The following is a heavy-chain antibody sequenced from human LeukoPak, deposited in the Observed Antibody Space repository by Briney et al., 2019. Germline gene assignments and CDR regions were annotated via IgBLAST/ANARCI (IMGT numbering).Heavy chain of an antibody. D-gene: IGHD3-22*01. V-gene: IGHV3-74*01. CDR2: INREGSIT. J-gene: IGHJ4*02. CDR3: AGEAEGLDTMIVVVPYPY. CDR1: GFTFSNYW. Sequence: GGSLRLSCTASGFTFSNYWMNWVRQAPGEGLVWVSNINREGSITNYADSVKGRFTISRDNAKNSLYLQMNSLRAEDTAVYYCAGEAEGLDTMIVVVPYPYWGQGTLVTVSS.